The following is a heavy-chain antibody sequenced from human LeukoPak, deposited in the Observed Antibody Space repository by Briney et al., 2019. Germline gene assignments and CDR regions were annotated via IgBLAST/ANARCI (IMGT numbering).Heavy chain of an antibody. Sequence: SVKVSCKASGGTFSSYAISWVRQAPGQGLEWMGGIIPIFGTANYAQKFQGRVTITADKSTSTAYMELSSLRSEDTAVYYCTWFGEPQPPTYGTDVWGKGTTVTVSS. CDR1: GGTFSSYA. D-gene: IGHD3-10*01. CDR3: TWFGEPQPPTYGTDV. V-gene: IGHV1-69*06. J-gene: IGHJ6*04. CDR2: IIPIFGTA.